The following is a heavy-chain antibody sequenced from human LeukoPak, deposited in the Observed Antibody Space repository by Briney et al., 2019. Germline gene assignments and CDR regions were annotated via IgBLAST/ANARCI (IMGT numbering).Heavy chain of an antibody. V-gene: IGHV1-69*04. CDR1: GGTFSSYA. J-gene: IGHJ3*02. CDR2: IIPILGIA. D-gene: IGHD6-19*01. CDR3: ATEGSSSGWYRNHDAFDI. Sequence: SVKVSCTASGGTFSSYAISWVRQAPGQGLEWMGRIIPILGIANYAQKFQGRVTITADKSTSTAYMELSSLRSEDTAVYYCATEGSSSGWYRNHDAFDIWGQGTMVTVSS.